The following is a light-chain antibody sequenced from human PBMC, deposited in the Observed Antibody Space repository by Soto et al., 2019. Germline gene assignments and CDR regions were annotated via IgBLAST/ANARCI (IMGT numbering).Light chain of an antibody. CDR3: QQSYSSPPT. V-gene: IGKV1-39*01. CDR1: QSISND. J-gene: IGKJ1*01. CDR2: AAS. Sequence: DIQLTQSQSSLSASVEERVILTCLASQSISNDSHWHQQKPGKAPKRLIFAASSLQSGVPSRFSGSRSGPEFTLTIISLQPEDFATYYCQQSYSSPPTFGQGTKVDIK.